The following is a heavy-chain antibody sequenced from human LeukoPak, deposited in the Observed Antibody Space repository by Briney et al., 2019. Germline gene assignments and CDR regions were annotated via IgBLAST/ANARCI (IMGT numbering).Heavy chain of an antibody. CDR1: GGSISSSNW. Sequence: YPSETLSLTCTVSGGSISSSNWWSWVRQPPGKGLEWIGEIYHSGSTNYNPSLKSRVTISVDKSKNQFSLKLSSVTAADTAVYYCARVGPFLSGAFDIWGQGTMVTVSS. CDR2: IYHSGST. J-gene: IGHJ3*02. CDR3: ARVGPFLSGAFDI. V-gene: IGHV4-4*02. D-gene: IGHD1-14*01.